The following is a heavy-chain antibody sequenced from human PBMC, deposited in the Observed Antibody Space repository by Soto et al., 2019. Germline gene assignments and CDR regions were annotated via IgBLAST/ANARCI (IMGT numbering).Heavy chain of an antibody. Sequence: EVQLVESGGGLVQPGGSLRLSCAASGFTFSSFWMSWVRQAPGKGLEWVAKIKHDGSEIFYLNSVEGRFTISRDSTKNSLYLQMNSLRVADTAVYYCARDGTDDAFDVWGQGTMVTVSS. CDR1: GFTFSSFW. CDR3: ARDGTDDAFDV. CDR2: IKHDGSEI. V-gene: IGHV3-7*03. J-gene: IGHJ3*01.